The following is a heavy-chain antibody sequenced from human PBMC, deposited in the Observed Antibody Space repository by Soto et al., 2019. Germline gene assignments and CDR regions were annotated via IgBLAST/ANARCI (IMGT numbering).Heavy chain of an antibody. V-gene: IGHV5-10-1*01. CDR1: GYSFAGYW. D-gene: IGHD3-3*01. J-gene: IGHJ4*02. CDR2: IDPSDSQT. Sequence: GESLKISCKGSGYSFAGYWITWVRQKPGKGLEWMGRIDPSDSQTYYSPSFRGHVTISATKSITTVFLKLSSVTAADTAVYYCARVSRVRFLEWLPKPIGVFDYWGQGTLVTVSS. CDR3: ARVSRVRFLEWLPKPIGVFDY.